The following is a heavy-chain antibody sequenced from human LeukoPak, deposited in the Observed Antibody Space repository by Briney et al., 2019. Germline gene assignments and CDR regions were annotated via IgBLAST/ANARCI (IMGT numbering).Heavy chain of an antibody. CDR2: IKEDESEK. J-gene: IGHJ4*02. Sequence: GGSLRLSCTASGFTFSAYWMFWVRQAPGKGLEWVANIKEDESEKYYVDSVKGRFTISRDNAKNSLYLRMNSLRVEDTAVYYCVRGNPFGEYWGQGTLVTVSS. D-gene: IGHD3-16*01. CDR1: GFTFSAYW. V-gene: IGHV3-7*03. CDR3: VRGNPFGEY.